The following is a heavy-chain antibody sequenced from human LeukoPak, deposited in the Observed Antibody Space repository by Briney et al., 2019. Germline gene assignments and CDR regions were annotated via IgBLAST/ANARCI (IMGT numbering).Heavy chain of an antibody. CDR3: ASPYDYVWGSYRHDAFDI. CDR2: INPNSGGT. Sequence: ASVKVSCKASGYTFTGYYMHWVRQAPGQGLEWMGRINPNSGGTNYAQKFQGRVTMTRDTSISTAYMELSRLRSDDTAVYYCASPYDYVWGSYRHDAFDIWGQGTMVTVSS. D-gene: IGHD3-16*02. V-gene: IGHV1-2*06. CDR1: GYTFTGYY. J-gene: IGHJ3*02.